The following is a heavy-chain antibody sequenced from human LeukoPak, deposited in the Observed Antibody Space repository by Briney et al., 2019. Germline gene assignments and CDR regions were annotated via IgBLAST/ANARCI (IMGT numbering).Heavy chain of an antibody. CDR3: ARTGSDYYDSRGYFDY. J-gene: IGHJ4*02. Sequence: ASVKVSCKASGGTFSSDAISWVRQAPGQGLEWMGRIIPILGIANYAQKFQGRVTITADKSTSTAYMELSSLRSEDTAVYYCARTGSDYYDSRGYFDYWGQGTLVTVSS. CDR2: IIPILGIA. V-gene: IGHV1-69*04. D-gene: IGHD3-22*01. CDR1: GGTFSSDA.